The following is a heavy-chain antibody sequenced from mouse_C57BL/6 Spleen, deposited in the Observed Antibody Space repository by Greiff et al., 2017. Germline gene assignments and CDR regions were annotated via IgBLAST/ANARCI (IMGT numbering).Heavy chain of an antibody. J-gene: IGHJ2*01. CDR2: ISYDGSN. D-gene: IGHD2-3*01. V-gene: IGHV3-6*01. Sequence: EVKLQESGPGLVKPSQSLSLTCSVTGYSITSGYYWNWIRQFPGNKLEWMGYISYDGSNNYNPSLKNRISITRDTSKNQFFLKLNSVTTEDTATYYCARGDGYSDYWGQGTTLTVSS. CDR3: ARGDGYSDY. CDR1: GYSITSGYY.